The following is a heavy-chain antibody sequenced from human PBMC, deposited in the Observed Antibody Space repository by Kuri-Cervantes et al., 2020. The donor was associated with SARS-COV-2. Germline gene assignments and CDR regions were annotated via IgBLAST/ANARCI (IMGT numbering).Heavy chain of an antibody. CDR3: ARDGPTVVTPSDAFDI. CDR2: IIPIFGTA. Sequence: SVKVSCKASGYTFTSYYMHWVRQAPGQGLEWMGGIIPIFGTANYAQKFQGRVTITADKSTSTAYMELSSLRSEDTAVYYCARDGPTVVTPSDAFDIWGQGTMVTVSS. D-gene: IGHD4-23*01. V-gene: IGHV1-69*06. CDR1: GYTFTSYY. J-gene: IGHJ3*02.